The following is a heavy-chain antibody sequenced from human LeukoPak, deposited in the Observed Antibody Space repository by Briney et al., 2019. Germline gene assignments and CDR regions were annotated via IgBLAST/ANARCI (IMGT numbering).Heavy chain of an antibody. V-gene: IGHV3-23*01. CDR2: ISGSGGST. D-gene: IGHD3-10*01. CDR3: AKVESGSASYYNRFDY. CDR1: GFTFSSYA. J-gene: IGHJ4*02. Sequence: PGGSLRLSCAASGFTFSSYAMSWVRQAPGKGLEWVSAISGSGGSTYYADSVKGRFTISRDNSKNTPYLQMKSLRAEDTAVYYCAKVESGSASYYNRFDYWGQGTLVTVSS.